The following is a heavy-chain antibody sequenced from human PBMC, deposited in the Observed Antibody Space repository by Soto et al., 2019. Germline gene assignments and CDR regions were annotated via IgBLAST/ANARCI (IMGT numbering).Heavy chain of an antibody. D-gene: IGHD3-10*01. CDR3: AGIVYYGSGGPNWFDP. J-gene: IGHJ5*02. CDR1: GYTFTSYD. CDR2: ISAYNGNT. Sequence: ASVEVSCKASGYTFTSYDISWVRQAPGQGLEWMGWISAYNGNTNYAQKLQGRVTMTTDPSKSTAYMELRSLRSDDTAVYYCAGIVYYGSGGPNWFDPWGQGTLVTVSS. V-gene: IGHV1-18*04.